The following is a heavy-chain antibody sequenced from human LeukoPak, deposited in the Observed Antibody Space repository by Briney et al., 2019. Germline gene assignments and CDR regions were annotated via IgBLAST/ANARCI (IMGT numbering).Heavy chain of an antibody. J-gene: IGHJ4*02. CDR1: GYTFTSYY. Sequence: ASVKVSCTASGYTFTSYYMHWVRQAPGQGLEWMGIINPSGGSTSYAQKFQGRVTMTRDTSTSTVYMELSSLRSEDTAVYYCARELLDCGGDCYGPDYWGQGTLVTVSS. CDR3: ARELLDCGGDCYGPDY. V-gene: IGHV1-46*01. D-gene: IGHD2-21*02. CDR2: INPSGGST.